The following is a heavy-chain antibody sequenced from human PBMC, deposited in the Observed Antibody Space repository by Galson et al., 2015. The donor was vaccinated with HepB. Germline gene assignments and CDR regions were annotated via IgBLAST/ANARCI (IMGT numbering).Heavy chain of an antibody. CDR2: IDPSDSYT. Sequence: QSGAEVKKPGESLRISCKGSGYSFTSYWISWVRQMPGKGLEWMGRIDPSDSYTNYSPSFQGHVTISADKSISTAYLQWSSLKASDTAMYYCARHEGYSSEYYYGMDVWGQGTTVTVSS. CDR3: ARHEGYSSEYYYGMDV. J-gene: IGHJ6*02. CDR1: GYSFTSYW. D-gene: IGHD6-19*01. V-gene: IGHV5-10-1*01.